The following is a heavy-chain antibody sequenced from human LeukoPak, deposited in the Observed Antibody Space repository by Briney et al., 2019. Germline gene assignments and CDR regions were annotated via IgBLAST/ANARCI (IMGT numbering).Heavy chain of an antibody. D-gene: IGHD3-9*01. CDR3: AKGLNRLRYFDWFDY. J-gene: IGHJ5*01. V-gene: IGHV3-9*01. Sequence: GGSLRLSCAASGFTFDDYAMHWVRQAPGKGLEWVSGISWNSGSIGYADSVKGRFTISRDNAKNSLYLQTNSLRAEDTALYYCAKGLNRLRYFDWFDYWGQGTLVTVSS. CDR1: GFTFDDYA. CDR2: ISWNSGSI.